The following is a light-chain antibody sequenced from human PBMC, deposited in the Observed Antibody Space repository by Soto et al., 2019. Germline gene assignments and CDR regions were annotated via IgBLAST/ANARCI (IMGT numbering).Light chain of an antibody. CDR1: QSVDSTY. J-gene: IGKJ4*01. CDR2: ATS. CDR3: QQYASSPLLT. Sequence: EIVLTQSPGTLSLSPGDRATLSCRASQSVDSTYLAWYQQKPDQSPRLLIYATSTRATGIPDRFSGSGSGTDFTLSISRLEPEDFAVYYCQQYASSPLLTFGGGTKVDIK. V-gene: IGKV3-20*01.